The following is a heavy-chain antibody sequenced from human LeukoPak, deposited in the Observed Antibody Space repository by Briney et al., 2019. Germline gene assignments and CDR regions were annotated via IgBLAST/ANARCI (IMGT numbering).Heavy chain of an antibody. J-gene: IGHJ4*02. Sequence: GASVKVSSKASGYTFTGYYMHWVRQAPGQGLEWMGRINPNSGGTSYAQKFQGRVTMTRDTSISTAYMELSRLRSDDTAVYYCARALTVTTSVKNYWGQGTLVTVSS. CDR2: INPNSGGT. V-gene: IGHV1-2*06. D-gene: IGHD4-17*01. CDR3: ARALTVTTSVKNY. CDR1: GYTFTGYY.